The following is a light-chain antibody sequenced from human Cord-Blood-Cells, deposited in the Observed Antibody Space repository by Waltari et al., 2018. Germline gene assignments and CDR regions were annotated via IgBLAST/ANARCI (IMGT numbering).Light chain of an antibody. Sequence: QAVLTQPSSLSASPGASASLTCTLRSGINVGTYRIYWYQQKPGSPPQYLLRYKSESDKQQGSGVPSRFSGSKDASANAGILLISGLQSEDEADYYCMIWHSSARVFGGGTKLTVL. CDR1: SGINVGTYR. J-gene: IGLJ3*02. CDR3: MIWHSSARV. CDR2: YKSESDK. V-gene: IGLV5-45*02.